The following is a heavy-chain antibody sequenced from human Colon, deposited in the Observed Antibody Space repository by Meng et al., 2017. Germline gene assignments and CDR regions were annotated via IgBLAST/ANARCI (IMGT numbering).Heavy chain of an antibody. CDR3: ASSSGWWRLDS. D-gene: IGHD6-19*01. J-gene: IGHJ4*02. CDR2: SYHSGST. CDR1: GISISSATY. Sequence: QVQLQESGPGLVKPSGTLYLTCAVSGISISSATYWSWVRQPPGKGLEWIGESYHSGSTNYNPSLKSRVTISVDKSKNQFSLILTSVTAADTAVYYCASSSGWWRLDSWGQGTLVTVSS. V-gene: IGHV4-4*02.